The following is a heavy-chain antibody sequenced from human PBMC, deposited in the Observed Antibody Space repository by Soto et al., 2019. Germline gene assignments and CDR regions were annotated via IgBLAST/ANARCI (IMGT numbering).Heavy chain of an antibody. CDR3: AGAYAAIPPGDY. Sequence: QVQLVESGGGVVQPGRSLRLSCAASGFTFSSDAMHWVRQALGKGLEWVAVISYDGSKKYYADSVKGRFTISRDNSKNTLYLQMNSLRAEDTAVYYCAGAYAAIPPGDYWGQGTLVTVSS. V-gene: IGHV3-30-3*01. CDR1: GFTFSSDA. J-gene: IGHJ4*02. CDR2: ISYDGSKK. D-gene: IGHD2-2*01.